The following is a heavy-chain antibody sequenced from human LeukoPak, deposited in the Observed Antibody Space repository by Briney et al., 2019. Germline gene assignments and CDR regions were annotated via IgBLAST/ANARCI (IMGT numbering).Heavy chain of an antibody. Sequence: GGSLRLSCAVSGFNFSRYYMNWVRQAPGKGLEWVSYISGSSTTIQYADSVKGRFTISRDNAKNSLYLQMDSLSAEDTAVYYCARVQVGGTGRGPLDWGQGTLVTVSS. V-gene: IGHV3-48*01. CDR1: GFNFSRYY. J-gene: IGHJ4*02. D-gene: IGHD6-19*01. CDR3: ARVQVGGTGRGPLD. CDR2: ISGSSTTI.